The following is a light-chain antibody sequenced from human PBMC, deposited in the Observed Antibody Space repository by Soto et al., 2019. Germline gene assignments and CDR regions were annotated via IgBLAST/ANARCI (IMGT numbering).Light chain of an antibody. CDR2: EVT. Sequence: QSVLTQPASVSRSPGQSITISCTGTSSDVGVYNFVSWYQQHPGKAPKLMIYEVTYRPSGVSNRFSGSKSGNTASLTISGLQADDESGYYCSSYTTSSTYVFGTETKVAVL. CDR3: SSYTTSSTYV. CDR1: SSDVGVYNF. V-gene: IGLV2-14*01. J-gene: IGLJ1*01.